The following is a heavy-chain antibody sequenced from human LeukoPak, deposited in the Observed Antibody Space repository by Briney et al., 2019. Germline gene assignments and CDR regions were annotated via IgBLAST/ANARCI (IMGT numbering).Heavy chain of an antibody. Sequence: GASVKVSCKASGYTFTGYYMHWVRQAPGQGLEWMGWIKPNSGGTNYAQKFQGRVTMPRDTSISTAYMELSRLRSDDTAVYYCASATWTSDAFDIWGQGTMVTVSS. D-gene: IGHD5-12*01. CDR1: GYTFTGYY. CDR3: ASATWTSDAFDI. J-gene: IGHJ3*02. V-gene: IGHV1-2*02. CDR2: IKPNSGGT.